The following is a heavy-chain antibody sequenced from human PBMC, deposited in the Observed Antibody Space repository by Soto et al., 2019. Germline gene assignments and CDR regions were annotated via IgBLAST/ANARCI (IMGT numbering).Heavy chain of an antibody. D-gene: IGHD5-18*01. CDR1: GFTISSYG. Sequence: QVQLVESGGGVVQPGRSLRLSCAASGFTISSYGMHWVRQVPGKGLEWMAVIWYDGSKKYYADSVKGRFTISRDNSKNTLYLQMNSLRAEDTAVYYGARDTAVEQGAFDIWGQGTMVTVSS. CDR2: IWYDGSKK. CDR3: ARDTAVEQGAFDI. V-gene: IGHV3-33*01. J-gene: IGHJ3*02.